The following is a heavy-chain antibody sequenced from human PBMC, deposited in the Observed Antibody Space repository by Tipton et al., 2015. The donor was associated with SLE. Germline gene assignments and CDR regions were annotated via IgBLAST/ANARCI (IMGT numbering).Heavy chain of an antibody. CDR1: GFNFVTFS. J-gene: IGHJ2*01. Sequence: SLRLSCSASGFNFVTFSMSWVRQAPGEGLEWVSGISIAGNTYYSDSVKGRFIVSRENAKNSVYLQMNSLRAGDTAVYYCAREPAVTGFWYFDLWGRGTLVAVSS. D-gene: IGHD6-19*01. V-gene: IGHV3-13*01. CDR2: ISIAGNT. CDR3: AREPAVTGFWYFDL.